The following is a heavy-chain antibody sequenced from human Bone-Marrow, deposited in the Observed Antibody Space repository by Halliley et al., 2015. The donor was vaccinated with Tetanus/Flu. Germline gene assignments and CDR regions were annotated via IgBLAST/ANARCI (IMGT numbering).Heavy chain of an antibody. J-gene: IGHJ4*02. CDR3: ARGGDCSGGNCYPLDY. D-gene: IGHD2-15*01. V-gene: IGHV3-53*04. CDR2: IYRGGTT. Sequence: SIIYRGGTTYYEDSVEGRFTISRHDSKNTVYLQRDSLRPEDTALYYCARGGDCSGGNCYPLDYWGQGTLVTVSS.